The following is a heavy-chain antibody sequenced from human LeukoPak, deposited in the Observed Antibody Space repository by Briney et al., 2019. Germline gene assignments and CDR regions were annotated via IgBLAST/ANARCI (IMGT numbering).Heavy chain of an antibody. CDR2: VYHSGST. Sequence: SETLSLTCTASGGSISISNWWSWVRQPPGEGLEWIEEVYHSGSTTYNSSLKSRLTMSIDKSKNHFSLNLSSVTAADTAVYYCARRYYGSGTNYFDYWGQGTLVTVSS. V-gene: IGHV4-4*02. J-gene: IGHJ4*02. CDR3: ARRYYGSGTNYFDY. D-gene: IGHD3-10*01. CDR1: GGSISISNW.